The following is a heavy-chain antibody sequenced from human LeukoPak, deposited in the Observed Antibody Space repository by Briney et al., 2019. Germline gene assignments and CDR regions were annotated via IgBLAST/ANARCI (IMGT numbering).Heavy chain of an antibody. V-gene: IGHV1-69*05. J-gene: IGHJ4*02. CDR1: GGTFSSYA. CDR2: IIPIFGTA. CDR3: ARDLYDSSGYPFDY. D-gene: IGHD3-22*01. Sequence: SVKVSCKASGGTFSSYAISWVRQAPGQGLEWMGEIIPIFGTANYAQKFQGRVTITTDESTSTAYMELSSLRSEDTAVYYCARDLYDSSGYPFDYWGQGALVTVSS.